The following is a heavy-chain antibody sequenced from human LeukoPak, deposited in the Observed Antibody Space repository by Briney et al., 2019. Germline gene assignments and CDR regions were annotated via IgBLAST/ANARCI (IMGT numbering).Heavy chain of an antibody. J-gene: IGHJ4*02. CDR2: ISRNGGT. V-gene: IGHV4-34*01. CDR3: ARIFRLRVSIDPGSSGPFDY. D-gene: IGHD4-17*01. Sequence: SETLSLTCAVYGGSFSDFYWSWIRQPTGKGLEWIGEISRNGGTNYNPSLQSRVTISIDTSKNQFSLKLTSVTPADTAVYYCARIFRLRVSIDPGSSGPFDYWGQGTLVTVSS. CDR1: GGSFSDFY.